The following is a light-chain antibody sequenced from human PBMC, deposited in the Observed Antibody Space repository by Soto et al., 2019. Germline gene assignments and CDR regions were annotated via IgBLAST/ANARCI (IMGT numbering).Light chain of an antibody. Sequence: DIVMTQSPDSLAVSLGERATINCKSSQSVLYNSNNKNYLAWYQQKPGQPPKLLIYWASTRESGVPDRFSGSGSGTDFTLNISRLQAEDVAVYYCPQYYDTPSYTFGQGTKLEIK. CDR1: QSVLYNSNNKNY. J-gene: IGKJ2*01. CDR3: PQYYDTPSYT. V-gene: IGKV4-1*01. CDR2: WAS.